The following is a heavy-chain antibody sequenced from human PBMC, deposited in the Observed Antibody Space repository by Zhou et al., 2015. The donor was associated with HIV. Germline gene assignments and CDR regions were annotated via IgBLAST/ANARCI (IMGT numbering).Heavy chain of an antibody. Sequence: QVQLVQSGAEVKKPGSSVKVSCKASGGTFSSYAISWVRQAPGQGLEWMGGIIPIFGTANYAQKFQGRVTITADESTSTAYMELSSLRSEDTAVYYCASRTGTPPYYDFWSGSTRFDYWGQGTLVTVSS. D-gene: IGHD3-3*01. V-gene: IGHV1-69*01. CDR2: IIPIFGTA. CDR1: GGTFSSYA. J-gene: IGHJ4*02. CDR3: ASRTGTPPYYDFWSGSTRFDY.